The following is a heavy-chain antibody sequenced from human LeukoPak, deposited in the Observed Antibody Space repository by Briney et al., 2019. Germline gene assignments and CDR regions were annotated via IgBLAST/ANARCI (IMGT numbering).Heavy chain of an antibody. CDR3: ARALSGYDLTIDY. CDR1: GGSISSSSYY. J-gene: IGHJ4*02. Sequence: SETLSLTCTVSGGSISSSSYYWGWIRQPPGKGLEWIGSIYYSGSTYYNPSLKSRVTISVDTSKNQFSLKLSSVTAADTAVYYCARALSGYDLTIDYWGQGTLVTVSS. V-gene: IGHV4-39*07. CDR2: IYYSGST. D-gene: IGHD5-12*01.